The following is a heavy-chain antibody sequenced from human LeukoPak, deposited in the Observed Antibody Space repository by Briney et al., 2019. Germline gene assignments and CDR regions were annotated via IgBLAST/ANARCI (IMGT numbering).Heavy chain of an antibody. J-gene: IGHJ4*02. V-gene: IGHV3-21*04. D-gene: IGHD6-13*01. CDR1: GFTFSSYS. Sequence: GGSLRLSCAASGFTFSSYSMNWVRQAPGKGLEWVSSISSSSSYIYYADSVKGRFTISRDNAKNSLYLQMNSLRAEDTAVYYCAKADSSSWYFLDYWGQGTLVTVSS. CDR3: AKADSSSWYFLDY. CDR2: ISSSSSYI.